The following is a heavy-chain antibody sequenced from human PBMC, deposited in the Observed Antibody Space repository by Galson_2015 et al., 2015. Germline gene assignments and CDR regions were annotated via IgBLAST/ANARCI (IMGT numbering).Heavy chain of an antibody. Sequence: SLRLSCAASGFTSNTTWMSWVRQAPGKGLEWVARIKSKTDGKTTDYAAPVKDRFTISRDDSKNTLYLQMNSLKTEDTAIYYCPYDILLFWGQGALVTVSS. D-gene: IGHD2/OR15-2a*01. CDR1: GFTSNTTW. CDR3: PYDILLF. V-gene: IGHV3-15*05. CDR2: IKSKTDGKTT. J-gene: IGHJ4*02.